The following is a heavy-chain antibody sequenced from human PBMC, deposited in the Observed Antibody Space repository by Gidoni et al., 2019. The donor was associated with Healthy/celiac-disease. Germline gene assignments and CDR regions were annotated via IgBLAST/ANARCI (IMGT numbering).Heavy chain of an antibody. V-gene: IGHV4-34*01. Sequence: QVQLQQWGAGLLKPSETLSLTCAVYGGSFSGHYWSWIRQPPGKGLEWIGEINHSGSTNYNPSLKSRVTISVDTSKNQFSLKLSSVTAADTAVYYCARGLVVVVTAIPFSWFDPLGPGNPGHRLL. CDR2: INHSGST. CDR1: GGSFSGHY. J-gene: IGHJ5*02. D-gene: IGHD2-21*02. CDR3: ARGLVVVVTAIPFSWFDP.